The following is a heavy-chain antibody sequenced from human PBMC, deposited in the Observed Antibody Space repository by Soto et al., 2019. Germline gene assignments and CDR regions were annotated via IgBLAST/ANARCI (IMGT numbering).Heavy chain of an antibody. CDR2: TSYDGSYK. D-gene: IGHD3-16*01. CDR3: ARDVTGGSRLGQRSEYFDH. V-gene: IGHV3-30*03. CDR1: GFIFSTYG. Sequence: QVQLVESGGGVVQSGRSLRLSCVASGFIFSTYGMHWVRQAPGMGLEWVAATSYDGSYKYYADSVKGRFTISRDNSKNTPYLEINSLTDEDTAVYSCARDVTGGSRLGQRSEYFDHWGRGTLVTV. J-gene: IGHJ4*02.